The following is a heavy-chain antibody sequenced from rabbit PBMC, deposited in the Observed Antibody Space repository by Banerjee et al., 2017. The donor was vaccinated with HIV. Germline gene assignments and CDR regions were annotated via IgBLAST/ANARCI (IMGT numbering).Heavy chain of an antibody. CDR1: GSDISSNA. Sequence: QQQLVESGGGLVQPEGSLTLTCKASGSDISSNAMCWVRQAPGKGLELIACIYSSNGDKWYASWVNGRFTISRSTSLNTVDLKMTSLTVADTATYFCARDRDGDAGYGSYYYVMDLWGPGTLVTVS. CDR3: ARDRDGDAGYGSYYYVMDL. CDR2: IYSSNGDK. D-gene: IGHD7-1*01. J-gene: IGHJ6*01. V-gene: IGHV1S47*01.